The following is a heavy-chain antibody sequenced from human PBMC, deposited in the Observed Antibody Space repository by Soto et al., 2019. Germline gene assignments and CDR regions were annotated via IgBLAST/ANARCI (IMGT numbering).Heavy chain of an antibody. CDR1: GCTFSSYA. Sequence: ASVKVSCKASGCTFSSYAISCVRQAPGQVLEWMGGIIPIFGTANYAQKFQGRVTITADESTSTAYMELSSLRSEDTAVYYCARVGGYCSSTSCHFNYYYGMDVWGQGTTVTVSS. J-gene: IGHJ6*02. CDR3: ARVGGYCSSTSCHFNYYYGMDV. CDR2: IIPIFGTA. D-gene: IGHD2-2*01. V-gene: IGHV1-69*13.